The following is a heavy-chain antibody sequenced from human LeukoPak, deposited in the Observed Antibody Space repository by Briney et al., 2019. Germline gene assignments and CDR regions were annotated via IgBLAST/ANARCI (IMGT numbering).Heavy chain of an antibody. D-gene: IGHD5-12*01. CDR1: GFTFSSYA. CDR3: AKPVYSGYDYMFDY. V-gene: IGHV3-30-3*02. CDR2: ISYDGSNK. J-gene: IGHJ4*02. Sequence: PGRSLRLSCAASGFTFSSYAMHWVRQAPGKGLEWVAVISYDGSNKYYADSVKGRFTISRDNSKNTLYLQMNSLRAEDTAVYYCAKPVYSGYDYMFDYWGQGTLVTVSS.